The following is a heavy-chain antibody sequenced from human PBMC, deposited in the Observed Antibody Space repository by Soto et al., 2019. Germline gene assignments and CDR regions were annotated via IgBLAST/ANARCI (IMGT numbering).Heavy chain of an antibody. CDR2: IDPSDSYT. Sequence: RGESLKISCKGSGYSFTSYWISWVRQMPGKGLEWMGRIDPSDSYTNYSPSFQGHVTISADKSISTAYLQWSSLKASDTAMYYCARIKRTRSPHDAFDIWGQGTMATVSS. V-gene: IGHV5-10-1*01. CDR3: ARIKRTRSPHDAFDI. J-gene: IGHJ3*02. D-gene: IGHD2-2*01. CDR1: GYSFTSYW.